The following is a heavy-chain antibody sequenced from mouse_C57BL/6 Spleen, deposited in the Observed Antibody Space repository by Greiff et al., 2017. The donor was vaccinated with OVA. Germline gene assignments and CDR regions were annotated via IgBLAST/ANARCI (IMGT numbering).Heavy chain of an antibody. Sequence: VQLQQSGAELVRPGSSVKLSCKASGYTFTSYWMHWVKQRPIQGLEWIGNIDPSDSETHYNQKFKDKATLTVDKSSSTAYMQLSSLTSEDSAVYYCAVYYDYDGYAMDYWGQGTSVTVSS. D-gene: IGHD2-4*01. J-gene: IGHJ4*01. V-gene: IGHV1-52*01. CDR2: IDPSDSET. CDR3: AVYYDYDGYAMDY. CDR1: GYTFTSYW.